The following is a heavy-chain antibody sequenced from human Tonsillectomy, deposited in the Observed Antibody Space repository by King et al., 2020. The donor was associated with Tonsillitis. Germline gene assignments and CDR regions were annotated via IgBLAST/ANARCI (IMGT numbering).Heavy chain of an antibody. D-gene: IGHD2-2*02. CDR1: GFTFSDYA. V-gene: IGHV3-30-3*01. J-gene: IGHJ1*01. Sequence: VQLVESGGGVVQPGRSLRLSCAASGFTFSDYAMHWVRPAPGKGLEWVAIISYDGSNKNYADSVKGRFTISRDNSKNTLYLQMNSLRAEDTAVYYFARDGGCSNINCYMYFQHWGQGTLVTVSS. CDR2: ISYDGSNK. CDR3: ARDGGCSNINCYMYFQH.